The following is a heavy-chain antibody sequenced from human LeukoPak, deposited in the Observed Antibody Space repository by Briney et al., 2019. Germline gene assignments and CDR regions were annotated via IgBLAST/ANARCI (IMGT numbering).Heavy chain of an antibody. V-gene: IGHV3-23*01. CDR2: IRGSGADK. J-gene: IGHJ4*02. CDR3: AKISWDGRGTFD. CDR1: GFSLSTNS. D-gene: IGHD1/OR15-1a*01. Sequence: PGGSLRLSCAASGFSLSTNSMSSVRQAPGKGLEWVSSIRGSGADKYYADSVKGRFSISRDNSQDTLSLQMNSLRAEDTAVYYCAKISWDGRGTFDWGRGTLVTVSS.